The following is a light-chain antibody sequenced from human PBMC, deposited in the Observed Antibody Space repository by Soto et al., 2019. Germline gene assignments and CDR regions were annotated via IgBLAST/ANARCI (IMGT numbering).Light chain of an antibody. CDR2: LNSDGSH. J-gene: IGLJ2*01. CDR1: SGHSSYA. Sequence: QSVLTQSPSASDSLGASVKFTCTLSSGHSSYAIAWHQQQPEKGPRYLMKLNSDGSHTKGDGIPDRFSGSSSGAERYLTISSLQSEDEADYYCQTWGAGIQVFGGGTKLTVL. V-gene: IGLV4-69*01. CDR3: QTWGAGIQV.